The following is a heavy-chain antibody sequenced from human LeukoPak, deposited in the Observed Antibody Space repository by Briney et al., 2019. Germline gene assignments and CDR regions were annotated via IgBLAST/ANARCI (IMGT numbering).Heavy chain of an antibody. CDR3: ARQGTIAVAGTVDY. CDR1: GGSISSYY. V-gene: IGHV4-59*08. Sequence: SETLSLTCTVSGGSISSYYWSWIRQPSGKGLEWIGYIYYSGGTNYNPSLKSRVTISVDTSKNQFSLKLSSVTAADTAVYYCARQGTIAVAGTVDYWGQGTLVTVSS. J-gene: IGHJ4*02. CDR2: IYYSGGT. D-gene: IGHD6-19*01.